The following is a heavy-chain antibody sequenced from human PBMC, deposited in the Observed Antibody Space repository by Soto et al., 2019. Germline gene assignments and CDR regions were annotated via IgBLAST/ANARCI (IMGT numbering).Heavy chain of an antibody. J-gene: IGHJ6*02. CDR3: ERRGGDVDTAMVMGMDV. V-gene: IGHV5-51*01. CDR2: IYPGDSDT. CDR1: GYSFTSYW. Sequence: PGESLKISCKGSGYSFTSYWIGWVRQMPGKGLEWMGIIYPGDSDTRYSPSFQGQVTISADKSISTAYLQWSSLKASDTAMYYCERRGGDVDTAMVMGMDVWGQGTTVTVSS. D-gene: IGHD5-18*01.